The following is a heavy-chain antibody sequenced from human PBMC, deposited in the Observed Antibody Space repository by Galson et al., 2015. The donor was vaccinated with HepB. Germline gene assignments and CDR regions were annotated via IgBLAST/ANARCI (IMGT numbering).Heavy chain of an antibody. J-gene: IGHJ1*01. V-gene: IGHV3-49*03. CDR2: IRSNAYGGTT. Sequence: SLRLSCAASGFTFGDYAMSWFRQAPGKGLEWVGFIRSNAYGGTTEYAASVKGRFTISRDDSKSIAYLQMNSLKTEDTAVYYCSSTLAHDEYFQHWGQGTLVTVSS. CDR3: SSTLAHDEYFQH. CDR1: GFTFGDYA.